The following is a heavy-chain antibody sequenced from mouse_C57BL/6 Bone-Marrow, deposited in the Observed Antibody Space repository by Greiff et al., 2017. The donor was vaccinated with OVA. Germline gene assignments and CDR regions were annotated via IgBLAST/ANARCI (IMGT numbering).Heavy chain of an antibody. CDR1: GYAFSSSW. CDR2: IYPGDGDT. D-gene: IGHD1-1*01. CDR3: ARERGITTVVATGYFDY. Sequence: QVQLQQSGPELVKPGASVKISCKASGYAFSSSWMNWVKQRPGKGLEWIGRIYPGDGDTNYNGKFKGKATLTADKSSSTAYMQLSSLTSEDSAVYFCARERGITTVVATGYFDYWGQGTTLTVSS. V-gene: IGHV1-82*01. J-gene: IGHJ2*01.